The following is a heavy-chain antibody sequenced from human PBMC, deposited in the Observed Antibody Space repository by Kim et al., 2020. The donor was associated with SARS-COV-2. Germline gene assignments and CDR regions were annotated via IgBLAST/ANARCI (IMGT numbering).Heavy chain of an antibody. J-gene: IGHJ6*02. CDR2: ISGSGGST. D-gene: IGHD4-17*01. CDR3: AKARKGNGDYDYYYGMDV. CDR1: GFTFSSYA. Sequence: GGSLRLSCAASGFTFSSYAMSWGRQAPGKGLEWVSAISGSGGSTYYADSEKGRFTISRENSKNTLYLQMNSLRAEDTAVYYCAKARKGNGDYDYYYGMDVWGQGTTVTVSS. V-gene: IGHV3-23*01.